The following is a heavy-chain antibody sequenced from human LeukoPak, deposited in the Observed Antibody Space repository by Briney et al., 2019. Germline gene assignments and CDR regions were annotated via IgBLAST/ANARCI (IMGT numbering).Heavy chain of an antibody. CDR1: GGSISSYY. D-gene: IGHD4-11*01. V-gene: IGHV4-59*01. Sequence: SETLSLTCTVSGGSISSYYWSWIRQPPGKGLEWIGYIYYSGSTNYNPSLKSRVTISVDTSKNQFPLKLSSVTAADTAVYYCASYSVRNWYFDLWGRGTLVTVSS. J-gene: IGHJ2*01. CDR2: IYYSGST. CDR3: ASYSVRNWYFDL.